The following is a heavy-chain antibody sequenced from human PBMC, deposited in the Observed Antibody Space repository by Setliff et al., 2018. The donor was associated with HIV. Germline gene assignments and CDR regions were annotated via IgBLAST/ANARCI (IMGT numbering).Heavy chain of an antibody. CDR2: VSYSGST. J-gene: IGHJ4*02. CDR1: GGSIGGYH. CDR3: ASAVEGY. Sequence: SETLSLTCTVSGGSIGGYHWSWVRQPPGRGLEWIGYVSYSGSTSYNPSLDSRVTMSVDSSRDQFSLKLSSVTAADTAVYYCASAVEGYWGQGTLVTVSS. V-gene: IGHV4-59*01.